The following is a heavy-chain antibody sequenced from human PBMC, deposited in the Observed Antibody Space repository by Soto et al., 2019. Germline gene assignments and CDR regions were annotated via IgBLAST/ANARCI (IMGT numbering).Heavy chain of an antibody. Sequence: SETLSLTCIVSGESISSSSYYWGWIRQPPGKGLEWIGSIYHSGRTYYNPSLKSRVSISVDTSKNQFSLKLSSVTAADTAVYYCARQPVGAHFDYWGQGTLVTVSS. CDR3: ARQPVGAHFDY. CDR2: IYHSGRT. V-gene: IGHV4-39*01. J-gene: IGHJ4*02. CDR1: GESISSSSYY. D-gene: IGHD1-26*01.